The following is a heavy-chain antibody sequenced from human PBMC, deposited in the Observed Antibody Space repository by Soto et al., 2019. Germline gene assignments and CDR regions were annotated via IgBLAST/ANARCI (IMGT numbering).Heavy chain of an antibody. V-gene: IGHV3-7*01. J-gene: IGHJ4*02. CDR3: ARVYGDYVVWD. CDR2: IKHDGSEK. Sequence: WGSLRLSCAAPWFTFCSYWMSWGRQAPGKGLEWVANIKHDGSEKYYVDSVKGRFTISRDNDKNSLYLQMNSLRAEDTAVYYCARVYGDYVVWDWGQGTLVTVSS. D-gene: IGHD4-17*01. CDR1: WFTFCSYW.